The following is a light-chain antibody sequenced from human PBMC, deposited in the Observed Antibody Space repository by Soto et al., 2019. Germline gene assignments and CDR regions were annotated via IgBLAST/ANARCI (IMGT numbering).Light chain of an antibody. CDR3: QHYNSYSEA. V-gene: IGKV1-5*03. CDR1: QTISSW. CDR2: KAS. Sequence: DIQVAQSPSPLSGSVGDRVTITFRASQTISSWLAWYQQKPGKAPKLLIYKASTLKSGVPSRFSGSGSGTEFTLTISSLQPDDFATYYCQHYNSYSEAFGQGTKVDI. J-gene: IGKJ1*01.